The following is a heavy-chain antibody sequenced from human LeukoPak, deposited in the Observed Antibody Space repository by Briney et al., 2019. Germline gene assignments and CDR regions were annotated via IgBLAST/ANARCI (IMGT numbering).Heavy chain of an antibody. J-gene: IGHJ4*02. CDR1: GFTFSSYA. CDR3: AKVRTTMIAAGGSALDY. D-gene: IGHD3-22*01. Sequence: GGSLRLSCAASGFTFSSYAMSWVRQAPGKGLEWVSAISGGGGSTYYADSVKGRFTISRDNSKNTLYLQMNSLRAEDTAVYYCAKVRTTMIAAGGSALDYWGQGTLVTVSS. V-gene: IGHV3-23*01. CDR2: ISGGGGST.